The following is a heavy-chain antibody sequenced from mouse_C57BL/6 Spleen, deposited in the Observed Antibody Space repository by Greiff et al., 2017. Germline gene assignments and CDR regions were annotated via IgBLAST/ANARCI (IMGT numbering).Heavy chain of an antibody. CDR2: IDPSDSYT. CDR1: GYTFTSYW. CDR3: ASARDSSGYGY. J-gene: IGHJ2*03. Sequence: QVQLKQPGAELVKPGASVKLSCKASGYTFTSYWMQWVKQRPGQGLEWIGEIDPSDSYTNYNQKFKGKATLTVDTSARTAYMQLSSLTTEDSAVYYCASARDSSGYGYWGRGTSRTDAS. D-gene: IGHD3-2*02. V-gene: IGHV1-50*01.